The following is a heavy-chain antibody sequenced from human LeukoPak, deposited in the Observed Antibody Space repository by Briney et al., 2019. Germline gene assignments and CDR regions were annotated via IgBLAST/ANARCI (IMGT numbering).Heavy chain of an antibody. D-gene: IGHD3-9*01. Sequence: SETLSLTCTVSGGSISSYYWSWIRQPPGKGLEWIGYIYYSGSTNYNPSLKSRVTISVDTSKNQFSLKLSSVTAADTAVYYCARHRDILTGYCLFDYWGQGTLVTVSS. CDR3: ARHRDILTGYCLFDY. CDR2: IYYSGST. V-gene: IGHV4-59*08. CDR1: GGSISSYY. J-gene: IGHJ4*02.